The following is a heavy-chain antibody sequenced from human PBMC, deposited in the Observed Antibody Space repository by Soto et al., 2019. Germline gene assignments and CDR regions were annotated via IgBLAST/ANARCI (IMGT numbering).Heavy chain of an antibody. Sequence: SETLSLTCTVSGGSLSSGGYYWRWIRQHPGKGLEWIGYIYYSGSTYYNPSLKSRVTISVDTSKNQFSLKLSSVTAADTAVYYCARDQEKWFGEPHLKFDPWGQGTLVTVSS. D-gene: IGHD3-10*01. J-gene: IGHJ5*02. CDR1: GGSLSSGGYY. CDR3: ARDQEKWFGEPHLKFDP. CDR2: IYYSGST. V-gene: IGHV4-31*03.